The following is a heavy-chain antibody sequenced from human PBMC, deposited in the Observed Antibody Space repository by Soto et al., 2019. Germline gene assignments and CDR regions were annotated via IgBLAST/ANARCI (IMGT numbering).Heavy chain of an antibody. V-gene: IGHV2-70*04. CDR2: IDWDDDK. Sequence: SGPTLVNPTQTLTLTCTFSGFSLSTSGMRVSWIRQPPGKALEWLARIDWDDDKFYSTSLKTRLTISKDTSKNQVALTMTNMDPVDTATYYCARLWLHDAFDIWGQGTMVTVSS. J-gene: IGHJ3*02. CDR3: ARLWLHDAFDI. CDR1: GFSLSTSGMR. D-gene: IGHD6-19*01.